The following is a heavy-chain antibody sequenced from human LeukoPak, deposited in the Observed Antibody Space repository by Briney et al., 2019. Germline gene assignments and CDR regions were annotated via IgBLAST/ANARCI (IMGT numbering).Heavy chain of an antibody. CDR1: GGSSCVYS. CDR3: ASGTPDYGD. D-gene: IGHD4-17*01. CDR2: INLRVST. V-gene: IGHV4-34*01. J-gene: IGHJ4*02. Sequence: SETLSLSCAVYGGSSCVYSRSWIRQPPGKGLEWVGEINLRVSTNYTPSPKSLVTISVDTSKNQFSRKLSSVTAADTAVYYCASGTPDYGDWGQGTLVTVSS.